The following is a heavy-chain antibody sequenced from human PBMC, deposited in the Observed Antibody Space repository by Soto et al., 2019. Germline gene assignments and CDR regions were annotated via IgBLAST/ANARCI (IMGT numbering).Heavy chain of an antibody. CDR2: ISYDGSNK. CDR1: GFTFSSYA. CDR3: ANSQLTSYGDYGLSAFDI. V-gene: IGHV3-30-3*01. D-gene: IGHD4-17*01. Sequence: PVGSLRLSCAASGFTFSSYAMHWVRQAPGKGLEWVAVISYDGSNKYYADSVKGRFTISRDNSKNTLYLQMNSLRAEDTAVYYCANSQLTSYGDYGLSAFDIWGQGTMVTVSS. J-gene: IGHJ3*02.